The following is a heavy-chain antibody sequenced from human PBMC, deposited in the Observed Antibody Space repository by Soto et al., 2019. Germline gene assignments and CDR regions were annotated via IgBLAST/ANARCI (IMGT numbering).Heavy chain of an antibody. V-gene: IGHV4-39*01. D-gene: IGHD3-10*01. CDR1: GGSISSGSYY. Sequence: QLQLQESGPGLVKPSETLSLTCTVSGGSISSGSYYWGWIRQPPGKGLEWIGSIYYSGSTYYNPSLKSRVAISVDTSKNQFSLKLSSVTAADTAVYYCASHIWFGDFDYWGQGTLVTVSS. CDR3: ASHIWFGDFDY. J-gene: IGHJ4*02. CDR2: IYYSGST.